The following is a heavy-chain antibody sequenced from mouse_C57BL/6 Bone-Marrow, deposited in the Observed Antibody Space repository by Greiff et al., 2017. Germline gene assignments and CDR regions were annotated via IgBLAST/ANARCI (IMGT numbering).Heavy chain of an antibody. J-gene: IGHJ2*01. CDR3: ARSPLRQSDY. CDR1: GYTFTSYW. D-gene: IGHD1-1*01. Sequence: VQLQQSGAELVKPGASVKLSCKASGYTFTSYWMHWVKQRPGQGLEWIGMIHPNSGSTNYNEKFTSKATLTVDKSTSTAYMQLSSLTSEDSAVYSCARSPLRQSDYWGQGTTLTVSS. V-gene: IGHV1-64*01. CDR2: IHPNSGST.